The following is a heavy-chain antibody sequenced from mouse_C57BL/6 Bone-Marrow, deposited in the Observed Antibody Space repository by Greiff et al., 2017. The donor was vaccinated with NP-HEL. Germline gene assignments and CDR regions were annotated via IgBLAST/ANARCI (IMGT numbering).Heavy chain of an antibody. CDR3: TGQLRLLYAY. Sequence: EVQLQQSGTVLARPGASVKMSCKTSGYTFTSYWIHWVKQRPGQGLEWIGDIYPGNSDTSYNQKFKGKAILTAVTSASTAYMELSSLTNEDSAGCYCTGQLRLLYAYWGQGTLVTVSA. V-gene: IGHV1-5*01. CDR2: IYPGNSDT. CDR1: GYTFTSYW. J-gene: IGHJ3*01. D-gene: IGHD3-2*02.